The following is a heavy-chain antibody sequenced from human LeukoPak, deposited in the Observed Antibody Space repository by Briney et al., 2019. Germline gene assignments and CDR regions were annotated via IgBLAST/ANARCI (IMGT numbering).Heavy chain of an antibody. V-gene: IGHV3-20*04. D-gene: IGHD5-18*01. CDR1: GFTFDDYG. CDR3: ARDVYNYGYVNWFDP. Sequence: PGGSLRLSCAASGFTFDDYGMSWVRQAPGKGLEWVSGINWNGGSTGYADSVKGRFTISRDNAKNSLYLQMNSLRAEDTAVYYCARDVYNYGYVNWFDPWGQGTRVTVSS. J-gene: IGHJ5*02. CDR2: INWNGGST.